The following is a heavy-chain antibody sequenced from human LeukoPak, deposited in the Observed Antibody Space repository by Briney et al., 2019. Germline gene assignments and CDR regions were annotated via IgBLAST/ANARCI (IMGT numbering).Heavy chain of an antibody. Sequence: SETLSLTCTVSGGSISSYYWSWIRQPAGEGLEWIGRIYTSGSTNYNPSLKSRVTMSVDTSKNQFSLKLSSVTAADTAVYYCARDRENWNYGGFDPWGQGTLVTVSS. D-gene: IGHD1-7*01. V-gene: IGHV4-4*07. CDR3: ARDRENWNYGGFDP. CDR2: IYTSGST. J-gene: IGHJ5*02. CDR1: GGSISSYY.